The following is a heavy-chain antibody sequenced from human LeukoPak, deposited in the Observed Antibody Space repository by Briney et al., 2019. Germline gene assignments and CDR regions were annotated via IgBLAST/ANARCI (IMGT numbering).Heavy chain of an antibody. V-gene: IGHV1-2*02. Sequence: ASVKVSCRASGYTFTDYYMHWVRQAPGQGLEWMGWLNPNTLVTKYAQHFQGRVSMTWDTSISTGYMDLHSLTSDDTAVYYCARKDGGREGMDVWGQGTTVTVSS. J-gene: IGHJ6*02. D-gene: IGHD4-23*01. CDR3: ARKDGGREGMDV. CDR1: GYTFTDYY. CDR2: LNPNTLVT.